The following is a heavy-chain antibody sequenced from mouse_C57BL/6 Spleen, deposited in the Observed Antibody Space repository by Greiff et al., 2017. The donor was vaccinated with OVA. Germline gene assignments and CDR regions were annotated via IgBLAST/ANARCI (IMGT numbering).Heavy chain of an antibody. CDR3: ARPDWDEGYFDV. D-gene: IGHD4-1*01. V-gene: IGHV1-26*01. J-gene: IGHJ1*03. Sequence: EVQLQQSGPELVKPGASVKISCKASGYTFTDYYMNWVKQSHGKSLEWIGDINPNNGGTSYNQKFKGKATLTVDKSSSTAYMELRSLTSEDSAVYYCARPDWDEGYFDVWGTGTTVTVSS. CDR1: GYTFTDYY. CDR2: INPNNGGT.